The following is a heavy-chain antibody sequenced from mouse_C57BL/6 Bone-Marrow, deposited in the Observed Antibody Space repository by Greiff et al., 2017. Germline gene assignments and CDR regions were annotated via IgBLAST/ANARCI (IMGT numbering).Heavy chain of an antibody. Sequence: VQLQQSGAELAKPGASVKLSCKASGYTFTSYWTHWVKQRPGQGLEWIGYINPSSGYTKSNQKFKDKATLTADKSSNTAYMQLSSLTYEDSAVYYCARRTGRVFAYWGQGTLVTVSA. V-gene: IGHV1-7*01. D-gene: IGHD4-1*01. J-gene: IGHJ3*01. CDR1: GYTFTSYW. CDR3: ARRTGRVFAY. CDR2: INPSSGYT.